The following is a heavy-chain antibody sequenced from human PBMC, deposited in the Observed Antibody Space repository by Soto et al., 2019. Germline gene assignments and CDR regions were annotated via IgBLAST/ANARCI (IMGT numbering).Heavy chain of an antibody. V-gene: IGHV1-2*04. CDR1: GYTFTGYY. Sequence: ASVKVSCKASGYTFTGYYMHWVRQAPGQGLEWMGWINPNSGGTNYAQKFQGWVTMTRDTSISTAYMELSRLRSDDTAVCYCAREGIAAAVNFDYWGQGTLVTVSS. CDR3: AREGIAAAVNFDY. CDR2: INPNSGGT. D-gene: IGHD6-13*01. J-gene: IGHJ4*02.